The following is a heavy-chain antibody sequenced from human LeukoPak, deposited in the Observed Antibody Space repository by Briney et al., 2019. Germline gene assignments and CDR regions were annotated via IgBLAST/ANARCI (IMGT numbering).Heavy chain of an antibody. Sequence: GGSLRLSCAASGFTFTSYWMSWVRQAPGKGLEWVANIKQDGSEKYYVDSVKGRFTISRDNSKNTLYLQMNSLRAEDTAVYYCARVYSSGWLNKGGYFDYWGQGTLVTVSS. CDR1: GFTFTSYW. CDR2: IKQDGSEK. J-gene: IGHJ4*02. CDR3: ARVYSSGWLNKGGYFDY. V-gene: IGHV3-7*01. D-gene: IGHD6-19*01.